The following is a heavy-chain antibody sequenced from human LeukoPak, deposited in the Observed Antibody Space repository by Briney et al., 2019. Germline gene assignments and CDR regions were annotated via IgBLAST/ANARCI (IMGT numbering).Heavy chain of an antibody. D-gene: IGHD4-17*01. J-gene: IGHJ4*02. Sequence: ASVKVSCKASGGTFSSYAISWVRQAPGQGLEWMGGIIPIFGTANYAQKFQGRVTITADESTSTAYMELSSLRSEDTAVYYCARDPTSHYGAGYWGQGTLVTVSS. CDR2: IIPIFGTA. V-gene: IGHV1-69*01. CDR1: GGTFSSYA. CDR3: ARDPTSHYGAGY.